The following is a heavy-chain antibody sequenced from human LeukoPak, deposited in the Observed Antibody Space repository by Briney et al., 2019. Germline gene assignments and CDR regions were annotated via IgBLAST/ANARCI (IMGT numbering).Heavy chain of an antibody. Sequence: SVKVSCKASGGTFSSYAISWVRQAPGQGLERMGGIIPIFGTANYAQKFQGRVTITADESTSTAYMELSSLRSEDTAVYYCARATDYYGPGFFDYWGQGTLVTVSS. CDR2: IIPIFGTA. CDR1: GGTFSSYA. CDR3: ARATDYYGPGFFDY. V-gene: IGHV1-69*13. J-gene: IGHJ4*02. D-gene: IGHD3-10*01.